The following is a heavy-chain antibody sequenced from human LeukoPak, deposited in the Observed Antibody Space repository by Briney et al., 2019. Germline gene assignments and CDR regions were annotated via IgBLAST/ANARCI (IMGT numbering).Heavy chain of an antibody. D-gene: IGHD5-24*01. Sequence: PSQTLSLTCTVSGGSINSGDYYWSWIRQPPGKGLEWIGYIYYSGSTYYNPSLKSRVTISVDTSKNQFSLKLSSVTAADTAVYYCARKMRWLRALDYWGQGTLVTVSS. CDR2: IYYSGST. J-gene: IGHJ4*02. V-gene: IGHV4-30-4*08. CDR1: GGSINSGDYY. CDR3: ARKMRWLRALDY.